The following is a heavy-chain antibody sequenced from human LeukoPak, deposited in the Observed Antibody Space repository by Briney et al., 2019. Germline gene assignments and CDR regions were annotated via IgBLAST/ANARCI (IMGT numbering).Heavy chain of an antibody. J-gene: IGHJ4*02. CDR3: AREGVLRYFDWLLHGNDY. Sequence: PGGSLRLSCAASGFTFSSYWMSWVRQAPGKGLEWVANIKQDGSEKYYVDSVKGRFTISRDNAKNSLYLQMNSLRAEDTAVYYCAREGVLRYFDWLLHGNDYWGQGTLVTVSS. V-gene: IGHV3-7*01. CDR1: GFTFSSYW. CDR2: IKQDGSEK. D-gene: IGHD3-9*01.